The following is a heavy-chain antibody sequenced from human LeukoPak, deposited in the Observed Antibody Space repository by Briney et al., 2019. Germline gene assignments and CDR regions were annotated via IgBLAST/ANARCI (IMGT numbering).Heavy chain of an antibody. CDR3: ARGYCSGGNCYYFDY. J-gene: IGHJ4*02. CDR1: GGSISSSSYY. D-gene: IGHD2-15*01. CDR2: IYYIGST. V-gene: IGHV4-61*01. Sequence: SETLSLTCTVSGGSISSSSYYWSWIRQPPGKGLEWIGYIYYIGSTNYNPSLKSRVTISVDTSKNQFSLKLSSVTAADTAVYYCARGYCSGGNCYYFDYWGQGTLVTVSS.